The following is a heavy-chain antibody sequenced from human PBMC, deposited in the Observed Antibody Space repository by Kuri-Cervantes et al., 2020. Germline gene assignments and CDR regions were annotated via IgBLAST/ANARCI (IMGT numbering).Heavy chain of an antibody. J-gene: IGHJ5*02. Sequence: GGSLRLSCAASGFTLDDYAMHWVRHAPGKGLEWVSGINSDGSNTHYADSVKGRFTISRDNAKNTLYLQMNSLRAEDTAVYYCARGEVYYDFWSGYYPNWFDPWGKGTLVTVSS. V-gene: IGHV3-74*01. CDR3: ARGEVYYDFWSGYYPNWFDP. CDR1: GFTLDDYA. CDR2: INSDGSNT. D-gene: IGHD3-3*01.